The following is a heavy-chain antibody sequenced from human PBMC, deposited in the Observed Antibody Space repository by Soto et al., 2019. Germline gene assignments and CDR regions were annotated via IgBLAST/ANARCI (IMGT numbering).Heavy chain of an antibody. D-gene: IGHD1-26*01. J-gene: IGHJ4*02. CDR1: GGSISSNNW. V-gene: IGHV4-4*02. CDR3: ARVYSGSYSDY. Sequence: QVQLQESGPGLVKPSGTLCLTCAVSGGSISSNNWWSWVRQPPGKGLEWIGEIFQSGSTYYSPSLKSRVTISVDKSKNQFSLKLTSVTAADTAVYYCARVYSGSYSDYWGQGTLVTVSS. CDR2: IFQSGST.